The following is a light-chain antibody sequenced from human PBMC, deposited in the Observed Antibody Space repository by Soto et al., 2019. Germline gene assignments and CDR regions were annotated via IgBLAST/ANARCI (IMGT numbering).Light chain of an antibody. CDR3: QQYNNWPIT. CDR2: GAS. J-gene: IGKJ5*01. V-gene: IGKV3-20*01. Sequence: EIVLTQSPCTLSLSPGERATLSCRASQSVSSSYLAWYQQKTGQAPRLVIYGASSRATGIPDRFSGSGYGTEFTLTISGLQSEDFAVYYCQQYNNWPITFGQGTRLEIK. CDR1: QSVSSSY.